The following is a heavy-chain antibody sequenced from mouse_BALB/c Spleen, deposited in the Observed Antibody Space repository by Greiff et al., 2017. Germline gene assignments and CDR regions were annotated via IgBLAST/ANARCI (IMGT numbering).Heavy chain of an antibody. V-gene: IGHV14-3*02. CDR2: IDPANGNT. Sequence: VQLQQSGAELVKPGASVKLSCTASGFNIKDTYMHWVKQRPEQGLEWIGRIDPANGNTKYDPKFQGKATITADTSSNTAYLQLSSLTSEDTAVCYCAKGCGPWFAYWGQGTLVTVSA. CDR3: AKGCGPWFAY. D-gene: IGHD1-1*02. CDR1: GFNIKDTY. J-gene: IGHJ3*01.